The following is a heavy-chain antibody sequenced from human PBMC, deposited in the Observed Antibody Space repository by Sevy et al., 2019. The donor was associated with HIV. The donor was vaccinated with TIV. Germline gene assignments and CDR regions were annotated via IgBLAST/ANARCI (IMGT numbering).Heavy chain of an antibody. CDR2: ITDSGST. D-gene: IGHD3-10*01. Sequence: LETLSLTCSVTGGSIRRGDYFWGWIRQSPEKGLEWIGSITDSGSTYYNPSLKSRVTMSVDTSKNQFSLKLSSVTAAHTDVHYCARLRGGYGNGWFYYYMDLWGKGTTVTVSS. J-gene: IGHJ6*03. V-gene: IGHV4-39*01. CDR3: ARLRGGYGNGWFYYYMDL. CDR1: GGSIRRGDYF.